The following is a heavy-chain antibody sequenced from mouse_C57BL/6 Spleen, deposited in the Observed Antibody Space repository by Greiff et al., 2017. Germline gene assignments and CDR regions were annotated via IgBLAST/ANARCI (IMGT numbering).Heavy chain of an antibody. CDR3: ARLYDYEGGWFAY. CDR1: GFSLTSYG. J-gene: IGHJ3*01. V-gene: IGHV2-2*01. CDR2: IWSGGST. D-gene: IGHD2-4*01. Sequence: QVQLKQSGPGLVQPSQSLSITCTVSGFSLTSYGVHWVRQSPGKGLEWLGVIWSGGSTDYNAAFISRLSISKDNSKSQVFFKMNSLQADDTAIYYCARLYDYEGGWFAYWGQGTLVTVSA.